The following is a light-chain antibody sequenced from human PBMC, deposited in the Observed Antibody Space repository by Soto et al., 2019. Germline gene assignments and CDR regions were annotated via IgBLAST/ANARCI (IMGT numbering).Light chain of an antibody. CDR2: GAS. J-gene: IGKJ5*01. V-gene: IGKV3-20*01. CDR3: QQYGRS. Sequence: EIVLTQSPGTLSLSPGERATLSCRASQSVSSSYLAWYQQKPGQAPRPLIYGASSRATGIPDRFSGSGSGTDFTLTISRLEPEDFAVYYCQQYGRSFGQGTRLEIK. CDR1: QSVSSSY.